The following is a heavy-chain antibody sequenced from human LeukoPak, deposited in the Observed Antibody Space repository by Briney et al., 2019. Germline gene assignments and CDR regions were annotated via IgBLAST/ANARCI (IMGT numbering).Heavy chain of an antibody. CDR2: ISAYNGNT. Sequence: ASVKVSCKASGYTFTTYGISWVRLAPGQGLEWMGWISAYNGNTNYAQQFQGRVTMTTDTSMSTAYMELRSLRSDDTAVYYCARDLIAVRPGWFDPWGQESLVTVSS. CDR1: GYTFTTYG. J-gene: IGHJ5*02. CDR3: ARDLIAVRPGWFDP. V-gene: IGHV1-18*01. D-gene: IGHD6-6*01.